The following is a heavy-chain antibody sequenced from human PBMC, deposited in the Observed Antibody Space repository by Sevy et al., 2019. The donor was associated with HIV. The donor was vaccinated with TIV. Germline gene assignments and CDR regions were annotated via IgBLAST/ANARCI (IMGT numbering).Heavy chain of an antibody. V-gene: IGHV3-23*01. Sequence: GGSLRLSCAVSGLTFSGYAMNWIRQAPGKGLEWVSSINGKGRSTHYADSVEGRFTISRDNSKNTLYLQMNSLRAEDTAVYYCAKTIDSGGGVVPAANYFYYGMDVSGQWTTVTVSS. CDR3: AKTIDSGGGVVPAANYFYYGMDV. J-gene: IGHJ6*02. D-gene: IGHD2-2*01. CDR1: GLTFSGYA. CDR2: INGKGRST.